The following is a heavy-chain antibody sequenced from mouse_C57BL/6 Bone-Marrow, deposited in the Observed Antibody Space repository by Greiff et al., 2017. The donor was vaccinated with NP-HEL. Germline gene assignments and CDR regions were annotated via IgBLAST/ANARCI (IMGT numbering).Heavy chain of an antibody. Sequence: LQESDAELVKPGASVKISCKVSGYTFTDHTIHWMKQRPEQGLEWIGYIYPRDGSTKYNEKFKGKATLTADKSSSTAYMQLNSLTSEDSAVYFCARRDYYGSSPYYYAMDYWGQGTSVTVSS. J-gene: IGHJ4*01. V-gene: IGHV1-78*01. CDR3: ARRDYYGSSPYYYAMDY. D-gene: IGHD1-1*01. CDR1: GYTFTDHT. CDR2: IYPRDGST.